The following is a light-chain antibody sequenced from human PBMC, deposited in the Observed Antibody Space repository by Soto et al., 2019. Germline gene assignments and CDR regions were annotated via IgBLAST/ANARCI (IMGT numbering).Light chain of an antibody. CDR1: SSDVGAYNY. CDR3: ISYRSSSTLV. V-gene: IGLV2-14*03. J-gene: IGLJ2*01. Sequence: QSVLTQPASVSGSPGQSITLSCTGTSSDVGAYNYVSWYQQHPGKAPKLMIYDVNNRPSGVSNRFSGSKSGNTASLTISGLHADEEAEYYCISYRSSSTLVFGGGTKLTVL. CDR2: DVN.